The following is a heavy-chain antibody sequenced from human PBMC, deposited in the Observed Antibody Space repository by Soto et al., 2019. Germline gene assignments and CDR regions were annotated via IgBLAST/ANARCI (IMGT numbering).Heavy chain of an antibody. J-gene: IGHJ4*02. V-gene: IGHV4-34*01. D-gene: IGHD2-2*01. CDR3: ARLRYCSSTSCYFRFDY. CDR2: INHSGST. Sequence: SETLSLTCAVYGGSFSGYYWSWIRQPPGKGLEWIGEINHSGSTNYNPSLKSRVTISVDTSKNQFSLKLSSVTAADTAVYYCARLRYCSSTSCYFRFDYWGQGTLVTVSS. CDR1: GGSFSGYY.